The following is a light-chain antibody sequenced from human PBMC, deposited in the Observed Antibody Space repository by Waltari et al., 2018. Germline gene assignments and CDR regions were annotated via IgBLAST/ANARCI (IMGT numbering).Light chain of an antibody. CDR2: DAS. J-gene: IGKJ5*01. CDR3: QQYDDLPIT. Sequence: DIQMTQSPSSLSASIGDRVTITCQASQDIRNYLNWYQQKPGKAPKLLIYDASNLETGVPSRFSGSQSGTEFTFTINSLQSEDIATYYCQQYDDLPITFGQGTRLEIK. CDR1: QDIRNY. V-gene: IGKV1-33*01.